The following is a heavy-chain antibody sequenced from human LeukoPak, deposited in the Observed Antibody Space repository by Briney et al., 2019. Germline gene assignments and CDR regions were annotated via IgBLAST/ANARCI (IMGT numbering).Heavy chain of an antibody. D-gene: IGHD3-10*01. CDR3: ARGRFGELSTFDY. V-gene: IGHV4-59*11. CDR1: GGSISSHY. CDR2: IYYSGST. Sequence: SETLSLTCTVSGGSISSHYWSRIRQPPGKGLEWIGYIYYSGSTNYNPSLKSRVTISVDTSKNQFSLKLSSVTAADTAVYYCARGRFGELSTFDYWGQETLVTVSS. J-gene: IGHJ4*02.